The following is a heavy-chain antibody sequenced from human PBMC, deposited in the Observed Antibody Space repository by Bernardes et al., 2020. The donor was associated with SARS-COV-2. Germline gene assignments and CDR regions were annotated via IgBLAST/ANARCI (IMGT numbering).Heavy chain of an antibody. CDR1: GFSLSNTKMG. CDR3: ARIQRITIFGPNWFDS. J-gene: IGHJ5*01. Sequence: SGPTLVKPTETLTLTCTVSGFSLSNTKMGVSWIRQPPGKALEWLAHIFSTDEKSLSTSLKSRLTLSKDTSKSQVVLTMTDMDPVDTATYYCARIQRITIFGPNWFDSWGQGTLVTVSS. V-gene: IGHV2-26*01. D-gene: IGHD3-3*01. CDR2: IFSTDEK.